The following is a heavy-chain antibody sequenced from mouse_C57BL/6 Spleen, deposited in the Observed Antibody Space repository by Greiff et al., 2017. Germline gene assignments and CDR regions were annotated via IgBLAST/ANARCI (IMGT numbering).Heavy chain of an antibody. V-gene: IGHV14-2*01. J-gene: IGHJ3*01. CDR3: ASYDFPFAY. CDR1: GFNIKDYY. Sequence: EVQLQQSGAELVKPGASVKLSCTASGFNIKDYYMHWVKQRTEQGLEWIGRIDPEDGETKYAPKFPGKATITADTSSNTAYLQLSSLTSEDTAVYYCASYDFPFAYWGQGTLVTVSA. D-gene: IGHD2-4*01. CDR2: IDPEDGET.